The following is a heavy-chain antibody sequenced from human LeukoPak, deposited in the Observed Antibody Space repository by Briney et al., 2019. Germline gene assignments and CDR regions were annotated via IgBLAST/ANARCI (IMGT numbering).Heavy chain of an antibody. CDR3: ARADKLLWFGEPSGTWFDP. CDR1: GYTFTSYA. Sequence: ASVKVSCKASGYTFTSYAMHWVRQAPGQRLEWMGWINAGNGNTKYSQTLQGRVTITRDTSASTAYMELSSLRSEDTAVYYCARADKLLWFGEPSGTWFDPWGQGTLVTVSP. J-gene: IGHJ5*02. V-gene: IGHV1-3*01. D-gene: IGHD3-10*01. CDR2: INAGNGNT.